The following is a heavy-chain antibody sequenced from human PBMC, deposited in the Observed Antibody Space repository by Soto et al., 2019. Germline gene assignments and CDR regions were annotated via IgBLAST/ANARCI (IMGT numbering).Heavy chain of an antibody. J-gene: IGHJ4*02. CDR3: ARGGVATRTFDY. CDR2: IYPSDSDT. D-gene: IGHD3-3*01. V-gene: IGHV5-51*03. CDR1: AYNFADYW. Sequence: PGVFLKLSAKVSAYNFADYWIGCIVPVPGKGLELMGIIYPSDSDTRYRPSFQGQVTISADKSISSAYLQWSSLRASDTARYYCARGGVATRTFDYWGQGTPVTVSS.